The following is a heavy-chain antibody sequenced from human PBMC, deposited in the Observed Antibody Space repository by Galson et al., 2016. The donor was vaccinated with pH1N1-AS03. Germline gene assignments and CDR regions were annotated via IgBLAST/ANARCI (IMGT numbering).Heavy chain of an antibody. CDR3: SRDHNWNGY. CDR2: IKPDGSEK. CDR1: GFTFSTYW. J-gene: IGHJ4*02. D-gene: IGHD1-20*01. V-gene: IGHV3-7*03. Sequence: SLRLSCAVSGFTFSTYWMSWVRQAPGKGLEWVANIKPDGSEKYYVHSVKGRFTISRDNAKNSLFLQMNSLRPEDTAVYYCSRDHNWNGYWGQGTLVTVSP.